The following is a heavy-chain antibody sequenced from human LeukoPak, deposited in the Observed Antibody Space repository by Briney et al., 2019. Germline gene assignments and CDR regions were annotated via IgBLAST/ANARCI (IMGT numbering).Heavy chain of an antibody. CDR3: ARVAYPYGNSQGFDY. CDR2: ISSSGSTI. V-gene: IGHV3-48*03. D-gene: IGHD4-23*01. Sequence: GGSLRLSCAASGFTFSSYEMNWVRQAPGKGLEWVSYISSSGSTIYYADSVKGRFTISRDNAKNSLYLQMNSLRAEDTAVFYCARVAYPYGNSQGFDYWGQGTLVTVSS. CDR1: GFTFSSYE. J-gene: IGHJ4*02.